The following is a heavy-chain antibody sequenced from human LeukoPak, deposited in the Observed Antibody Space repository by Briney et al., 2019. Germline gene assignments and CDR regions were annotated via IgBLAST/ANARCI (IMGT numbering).Heavy chain of an antibody. CDR2: ISSSSSYI. CDR1: GFTFSSYS. D-gene: IGHD2-2*01. J-gene: IGHJ4*02. V-gene: IGHV3-21*01. CDR3: ASHIVVVPAAPHRGGDY. Sequence: GGSLRLSCAASGFTFSSYSMNWVRQAPGKGLEWVSSISSSSSYIYYADSVKGRFTISRDNAKNSLYLQMNSLRAEDTAVYYCASHIVVVPAAPHRGGDYWGQGTLVTVSS.